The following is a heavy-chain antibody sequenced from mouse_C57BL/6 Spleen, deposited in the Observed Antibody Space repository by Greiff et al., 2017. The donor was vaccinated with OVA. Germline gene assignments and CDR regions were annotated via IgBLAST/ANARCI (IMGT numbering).Heavy chain of an antibody. D-gene: IGHD2-4*01. CDR2: ISYDGSN. CDR1: GYSITSGYY. Sequence: ESGPGLVKPSQSLSLTCSVTGYSITSGYYWNWIRQFPGNKLEWMGYISYDGSNNYNPSLKNRISITRDTSKNQFFLKLNSVTTEDTATYYCAKYDYDVGYFDYWGQGTLSQSPQ. CDR3: AKYDYDVGYFDY. V-gene: IGHV3-6*01. J-gene: IGHJ2*01.